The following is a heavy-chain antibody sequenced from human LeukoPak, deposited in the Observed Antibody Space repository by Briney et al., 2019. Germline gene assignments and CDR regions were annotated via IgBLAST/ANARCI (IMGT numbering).Heavy chain of an antibody. Sequence: SETLSLTCTVSGGSISTYYWSWIRQPPGKGLEWIGYIYYSGSTNYSPSLRSRVTISVDTSRNQFSLRLISVTAADTAMYYCARSGTKTNGFDYWGQGTLVTVSS. V-gene: IGHV4-59*01. D-gene: IGHD2-8*01. CDR3: ARSGTKTNGFDY. J-gene: IGHJ4*02. CDR2: IYYSGST. CDR1: GGSISTYY.